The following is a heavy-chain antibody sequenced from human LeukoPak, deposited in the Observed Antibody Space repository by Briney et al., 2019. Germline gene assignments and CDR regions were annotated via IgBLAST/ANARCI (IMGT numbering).Heavy chain of an antibody. CDR1: GGSISSSSYY. D-gene: IGHD6-19*01. J-gene: IGHJ4*02. CDR3: ARAPYSSGWWFDY. V-gene: IGHV4-39*01. CDR2: IYYSGST. Sequence: SETLSLTCTVSGGSISSSSYYWGWIRQPPGKGLKWIGSIYYSGSTYYNPSLKSRVTISVDTSKNQFSLKLSSVTGADTAVYYCARAPYSSGWWFDYWGQGTLVTVSS.